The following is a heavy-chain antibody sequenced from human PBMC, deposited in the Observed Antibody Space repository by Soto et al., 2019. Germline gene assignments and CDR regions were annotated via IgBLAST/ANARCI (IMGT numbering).Heavy chain of an antibody. D-gene: IGHD3-22*01. V-gene: IGHV3-21*01. CDR3: ARGSVGLLPKDFDY. CDR2: ISSSSSYI. CDR1: GFTFSSYS. Sequence: PGGSLRLSCAASGFTFSSYSMNWVRQAPGKGLEWVSSISSSSSYIYYADSVKGRFTISRDNVKNSLYLQMNSLRAEDTAVYYCARGSVGLLPKDFDYWGQGTLVTVSS. J-gene: IGHJ4*02.